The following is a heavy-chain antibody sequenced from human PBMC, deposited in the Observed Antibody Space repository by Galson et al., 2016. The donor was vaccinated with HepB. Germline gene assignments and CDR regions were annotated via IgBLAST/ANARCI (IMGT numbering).Heavy chain of an antibody. V-gene: IGHV3-15*01. CDR3: YGHLDY. CDR1: GFTFSKAW. Sequence: SLRLSCAASGFTFSKAWFTWVRQAPGQGLEWVGRIRPHRDRKTPVYAAPVEGRFTISRDDSKNTLYLQMNSLTTEDTALYYCYGHLDYWGRGTLVTVSS. CDR2: IRPHRDRKTP. D-gene: IGHD4-17*01. J-gene: IGHJ4*02.